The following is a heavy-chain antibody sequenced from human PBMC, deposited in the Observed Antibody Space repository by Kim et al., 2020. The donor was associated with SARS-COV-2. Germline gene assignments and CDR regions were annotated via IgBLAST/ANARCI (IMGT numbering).Heavy chain of an antibody. Sequence: SVKVSCKASGGTFSSYTISWVRQAPGQGLEWMGRIIPILGIANYAQKFQGRVTITADKSTSTAYMELSSLRSEDTAVYYCARDSGDYYDSSGYRTKNDYWGQGTLVTVSS. CDR2: IIPILGIA. CDR3: ARDSGDYYDSSGYRTKNDY. D-gene: IGHD3-22*01. V-gene: IGHV1-69*04. CDR1: GGTFSSYT. J-gene: IGHJ4*02.